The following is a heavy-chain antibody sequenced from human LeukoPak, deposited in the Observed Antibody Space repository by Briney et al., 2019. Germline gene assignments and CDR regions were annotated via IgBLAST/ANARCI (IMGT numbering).Heavy chain of an antibody. Sequence: ASVKVSCKASGYTFTSYYMHWVRQAPGQGLEWMGIINPSGGNTNYAQKFQGRITMTRDMSTSTVYMELSSLTSEDTAVYYCARGGKVWFGELIHPDSWGQGTLVTVSS. J-gene: IGHJ4*02. CDR1: GYTFTSYY. D-gene: IGHD3-10*01. CDR3: ARGGKVWFGELIHPDS. CDR2: INPSGGNT. V-gene: IGHV1-46*01.